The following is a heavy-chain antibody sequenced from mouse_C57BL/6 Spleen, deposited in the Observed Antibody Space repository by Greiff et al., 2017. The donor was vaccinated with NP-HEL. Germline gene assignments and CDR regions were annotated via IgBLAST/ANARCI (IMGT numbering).Heavy chain of an antibody. CDR3: ARHLPYWYFDV. V-gene: IGHV5-9*01. D-gene: IGHD5-1*01. Sequence: EVKLVESGGGLVKPGGSLKLSCAASGFTFSSYTMSWVRQTPEKRLKWVATISGGGGNTYYPDSVKGRFTISRDNAKNTLYLQMSSLRSEDTALYYCARHLPYWYFDVWGTGTTVTVSS. J-gene: IGHJ1*03. CDR1: GFTFSSYT. CDR2: ISGGGGNT.